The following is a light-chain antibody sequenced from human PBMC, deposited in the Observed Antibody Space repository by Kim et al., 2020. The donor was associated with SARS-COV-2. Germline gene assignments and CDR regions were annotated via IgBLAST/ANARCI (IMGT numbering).Light chain of an antibody. V-gene: IGKV3-20*01. J-gene: IGKJ2*01. CDR2: GAS. Sequence: PGERATPSCRASQSVFSTSLAWYQQRPGQAPRLVIYGASSRATDIPDRFSGSGSGTDFTLTISRLEPEDSAMYYCHHYGRSPPMYTFGQGTKLEI. CDR3: HHYGRSPPMYT. CDR1: QSVFSTS.